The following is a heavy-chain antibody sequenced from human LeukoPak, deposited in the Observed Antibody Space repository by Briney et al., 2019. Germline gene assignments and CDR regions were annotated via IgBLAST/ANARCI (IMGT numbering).Heavy chain of an antibody. J-gene: IGHJ4*02. CDR1: GFTFNSYT. D-gene: IGHD3-10*01. CDR2: ISYDGRDQ. CDR3: ARIGLGVSFGSGFDY. V-gene: IGHV3-30-3*01. Sequence: GGSLRLSCAASGFTFNSYTMHWVRQAPGKGGLEWVTMISYDGRDQYYADSVKGRFTISRDDSKNTLFLQMNSLRVEDTAMYHCARIGLGVSFGSGFDYWGQGTLVTATS.